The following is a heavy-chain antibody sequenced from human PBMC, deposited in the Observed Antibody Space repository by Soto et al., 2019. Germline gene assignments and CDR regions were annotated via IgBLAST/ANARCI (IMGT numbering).Heavy chain of an antibody. CDR1: GYTLTELS. CDR3: ATHKWGDSSGYGAFDI. V-gene: IGHV1-24*01. D-gene: IGHD3-22*01. CDR2: FDPEDGET. Sequence: ASVKVSCKVSGYTLTELSMHWVRQAPGKGLEWMGGFDPEDGETIYAQKFQGRVTMTEDTSTDTAYMELSSLRSEDTAVYYCATHKWGDSSGYGAFDIWGQGTMVTVSS. J-gene: IGHJ3*02.